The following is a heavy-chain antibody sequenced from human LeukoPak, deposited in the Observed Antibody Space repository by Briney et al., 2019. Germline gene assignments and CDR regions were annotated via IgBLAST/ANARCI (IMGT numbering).Heavy chain of an antibody. V-gene: IGHV1-46*01. CDR3: ARDQEGFDY. CDR1: GYTFTSNY. Sequence: ASVTVSFTASGYTFTSNYIHWVRQAPGQGLEWMGMIYPRDGSTSYAQKFQGRVTVTRDTSTSTVHMELSGLRSEDTAVYYCARDQEGFDYWGQGTLVTVSS. CDR2: IYPRDGST. J-gene: IGHJ4*02.